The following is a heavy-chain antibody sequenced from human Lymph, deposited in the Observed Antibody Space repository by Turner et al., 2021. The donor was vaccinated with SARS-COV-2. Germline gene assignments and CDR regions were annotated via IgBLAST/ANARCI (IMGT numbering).Heavy chain of an antibody. V-gene: IGHV3-33*01. J-gene: IGHJ4*02. D-gene: IGHD2-8*01. CDR2: IWYDGSNK. Sequence: QVQLVESGGGVVQPGRSLRLSCVASGFIFSSYGMHWVRRAPGKGLEWVAVIWYDGSNKYYADSVKGRFTISRDNSKNTLYLQMNSLRAEDTAVYYCARDYLGYCTNGVCYPLGYWGQGTLVTVSS. CDR1: GFIFSSYG. CDR3: ARDYLGYCTNGVCYPLGY.